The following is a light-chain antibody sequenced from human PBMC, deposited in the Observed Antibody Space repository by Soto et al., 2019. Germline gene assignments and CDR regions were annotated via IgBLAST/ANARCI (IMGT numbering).Light chain of an antibody. J-gene: IGKJ2*01. CDR3: MPGSHWAPRYT. V-gene: IGKV2-30*01. Sequence: DVVMTQSPLSLPVTLGQPASISCTSSQSLVYGDANSFFNWFHQRPGQPPSRLIYQVSNRDSGVPDRFSGSESATDFTLRISSVEAEDVGVYYCMPGSHWAPRYTFGQGTKLEIK. CDR1: QSLVYGDANSF. CDR2: QVS.